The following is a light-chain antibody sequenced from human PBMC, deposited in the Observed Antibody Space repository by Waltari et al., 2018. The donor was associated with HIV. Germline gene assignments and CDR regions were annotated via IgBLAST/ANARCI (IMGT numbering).Light chain of an antibody. CDR1: ALPKKF. V-gene: IGLV3-10*01. CDR2: EAS. J-gene: IGLJ2*01. CDR3: YSTDNSGTHIRV. Sequence: SYELTQPPSVSVSPGQTARITCSGDALPKKFAYWYQQKSRQAPVLVIYEASKRPSGIPQRFSGSSSGTMATLTISGAQVADEADYYCYSTDNSGTHIRVFGGGTKLTV.